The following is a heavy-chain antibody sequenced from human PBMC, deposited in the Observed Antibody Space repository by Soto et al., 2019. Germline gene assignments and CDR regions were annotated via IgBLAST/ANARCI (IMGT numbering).Heavy chain of an antibody. D-gene: IGHD3-10*01. J-gene: IGHJ5*02. CDR1: GGSISSGGYY. CDR3: ARSGSFYNTWFDP. V-gene: IGHV4-31*03. CDR2: IYYSGST. Sequence: SETLSLTCTVSGGSISSGGYYWSWIRQHPGKGLEWIGYIYYSGSTYYNPSLKSRVTISVDTSKNQFSLKLSSVTAADTAVYYCARSGSFYNTWFDPWGQGTLVTVSS.